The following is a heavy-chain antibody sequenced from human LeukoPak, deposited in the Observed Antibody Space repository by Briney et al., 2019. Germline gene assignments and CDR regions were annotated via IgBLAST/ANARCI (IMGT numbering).Heavy chain of an antibody. CDR2: ISSSSSYI. V-gene: IGHV3-21*01. CDR3: ARGSGQLRYFDWLTPYYYYYMDV. Sequence: GGSLRLSCAASGFTFSSYSMYWVRQAPGKGLEWVSSISSSSSYIYYADSVKGRFTISRDNAKNSLYLQMNSLRAEDTAVYYCARGSGQLRYFDWLTPYYYYYMDVWGKGTTVTVSS. CDR1: GFTFSSYS. J-gene: IGHJ6*03. D-gene: IGHD3-9*01.